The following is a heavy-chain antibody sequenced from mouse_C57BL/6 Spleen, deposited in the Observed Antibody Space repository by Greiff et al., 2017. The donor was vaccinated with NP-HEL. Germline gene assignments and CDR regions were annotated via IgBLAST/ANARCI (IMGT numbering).Heavy chain of an antibody. CDR3: ARGGLRRYYFDY. J-gene: IGHJ2*01. CDR1: GFTFSSYA. CDR2: ISDGGSYT. D-gene: IGHD2-4*01. Sequence: EVMLVESGGGLVKPGGSLKLSCAASGFTFSSYAMSWVRQTPEKRLEWVATISDGGSYTYYPDNVKGRFTISRDNAKNNLYLRMRHLKSENTAMYYCARGGLRRYYFDYGGQGTTLTVSS. V-gene: IGHV5-4*03.